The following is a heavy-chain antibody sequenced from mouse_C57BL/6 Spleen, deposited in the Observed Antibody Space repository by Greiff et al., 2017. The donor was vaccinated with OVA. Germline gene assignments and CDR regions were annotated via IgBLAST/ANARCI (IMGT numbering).Heavy chain of an antibody. CDR2: ISSGSSTI. CDR3: ARDYGNVDY. CDR1: GFTFSDYG. D-gene: IGHD2-1*01. Sequence: EVKLVESGGGLVKPGGSLKLSCAASGFTFSDYGMHWVRQAPEKGLEWVAYISSGSSTIYYADTVQGRFTISRDNAKHTLFLQMTSLRSEDTAMYYCARDYGNVDYWGQGTTLTVSS. J-gene: IGHJ2*01. V-gene: IGHV5-17*01.